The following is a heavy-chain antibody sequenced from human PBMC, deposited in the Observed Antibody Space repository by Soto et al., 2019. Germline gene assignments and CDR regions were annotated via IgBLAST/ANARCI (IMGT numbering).Heavy chain of an antibody. Sequence: SGESLKISCKGSGYSFTSYWIGWVRQMPGKGLEWMGIIYPGDSDTRYSPSFQGQVTISADKSISTAYLQWSSLKASDTAMYYCAREQLGYHDAFDIWGQGTMVTVSS. CDR2: IYPGDSDT. V-gene: IGHV5-51*01. CDR3: AREQLGYHDAFDI. J-gene: IGHJ3*02. D-gene: IGHD6-6*01. CDR1: GYSFTSYW.